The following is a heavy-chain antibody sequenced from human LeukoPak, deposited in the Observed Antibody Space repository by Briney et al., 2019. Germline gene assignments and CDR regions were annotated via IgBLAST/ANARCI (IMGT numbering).Heavy chain of an antibody. CDR2: ISWNSGTI. Sequence: GRSLRLSCAASGFTFDDYAMLWVRQAPGKGLEWVAGISWNSGTIGYADSVKGRFTISRDNAKNSVYLQTSTLKTEDTAFYYCAKGVRAAAGNAYYFDYWGQGTLVTVSS. CDR1: GFTFDDYA. V-gene: IGHV3-9*01. D-gene: IGHD6-13*01. J-gene: IGHJ4*02. CDR3: AKGVRAAAGNAYYFDY.